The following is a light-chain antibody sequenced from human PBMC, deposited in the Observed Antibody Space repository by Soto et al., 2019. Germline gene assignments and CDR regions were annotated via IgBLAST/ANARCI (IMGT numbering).Light chain of an antibody. CDR1: SSDVGSYNL. V-gene: IGLV2-23*03. Sequence: QSVLAQPASVSLSPGQSITLSCTGTSSDVGSYNLVSWYQQHPGKAPKLMIYEGSKRPSGVSNRFSGSKSGNTASLTISGLQAEDEADYYCCSFAGSNTFVFGTGTKVTVL. CDR2: EGS. CDR3: CSFAGSNTFV. J-gene: IGLJ1*01.